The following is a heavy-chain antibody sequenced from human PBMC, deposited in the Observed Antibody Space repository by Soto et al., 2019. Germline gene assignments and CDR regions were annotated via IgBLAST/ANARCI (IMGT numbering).Heavy chain of an antibody. Sequence: PGESLKISCKGSGYSFAGYWITWVRQRPGKGLEWMGRIDPSDSQTYYSPSFRGHVTISATKSITTVYLQWSSLRASDTAMYYCARQIYDSDTGPNFQYYFDSWGQGTPVTVSS. CDR2: IDPSDSQT. CDR1: GYSFAGYW. J-gene: IGHJ4*02. CDR3: ARQIYDSDTGPNFQYYFDS. V-gene: IGHV5-10-1*01. D-gene: IGHD3-22*01.